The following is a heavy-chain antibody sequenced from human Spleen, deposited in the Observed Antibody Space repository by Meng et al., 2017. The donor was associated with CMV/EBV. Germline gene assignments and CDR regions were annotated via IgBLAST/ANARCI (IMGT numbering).Heavy chain of an antibody. V-gene: IGHV4-4*02. J-gene: IGHJ4*02. CDR1: ISSSNW. D-gene: IGHD3-3*01. CDR2: IYHSWST. CDR3: ASRTLQYDFWSGYNYRGFDY. Sequence: ISSSNWLSWVRQPPGKGLEWIGEIYHSWSTNYNPSLKSRVTISVDKSKNQFSLKLSSVTAADTAVYYCASRTLQYDFWSGYNYRGFDYWGQGTLVTVSS.